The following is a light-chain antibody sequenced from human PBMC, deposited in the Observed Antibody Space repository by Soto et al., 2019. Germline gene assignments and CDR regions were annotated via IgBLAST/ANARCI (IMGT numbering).Light chain of an antibody. CDR1: QSVLYSSNNKNY. V-gene: IGKV4-1*01. Sequence: DIVMTQSPDSLAVSLGERATINCKSSQSVLYSSNNKNYLAWYQQKPGQPPKLLIYWASTRESGVPDRFSGSGSGTDFTFTISSLQAEDVAVYYCQHYYSTPYTFGQGTKLEIK. J-gene: IGKJ2*01. CDR2: WAS. CDR3: QHYYSTPYT.